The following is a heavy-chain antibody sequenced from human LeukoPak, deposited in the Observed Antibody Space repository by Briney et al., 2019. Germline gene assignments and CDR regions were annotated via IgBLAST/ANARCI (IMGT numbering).Heavy chain of an antibody. V-gene: IGHV1-18*01. CDR2: ISAHNGNT. CDR3: ARDFFHGHCSGLTCFLLDY. J-gene: IGHJ4*02. CDR1: GYTFTSYG. D-gene: IGHD2-15*01. Sequence: GASVKVSCKASGYTFTSYGITWVRQAPGQGREGMGWISAHNGNTNYAQKFQGRLTMATDTSTNTAYMELRSLRPDDTAVYYCARDFFHGHCSGLTCFLLDYWGQGSLVTVSS.